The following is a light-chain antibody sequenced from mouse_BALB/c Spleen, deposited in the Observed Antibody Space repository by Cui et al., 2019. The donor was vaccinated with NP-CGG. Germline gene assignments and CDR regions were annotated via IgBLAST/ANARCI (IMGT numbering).Light chain of an antibody. CDR2: GTN. CDR3: ALWYSNHWV. J-gene: IGLJ1*01. Sequence: QAVFTPATAPITSPGETVTLTCRSSTGAVTTGNYANWVQEKPDHLFTGLIGGTNNRVPGVPARFSGPLIGDKAALTITGAQTEDEAIYFCALWYSNHWVFGGGTKLTVL. V-gene: IGLV1*01. CDR1: TGAVTTGNY.